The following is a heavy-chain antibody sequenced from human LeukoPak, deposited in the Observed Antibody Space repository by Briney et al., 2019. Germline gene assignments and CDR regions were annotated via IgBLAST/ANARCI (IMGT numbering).Heavy chain of an antibody. J-gene: IGHJ4*02. CDR3: AKSRGSTWNDVFDY. V-gene: IGHV3-23*01. D-gene: IGHD1-1*01. Sequence: PVGSLRLSCAASGFTFSNYAMTWVRQAPGKGLEWVSVISGSGDSTYYADSVRVRFTISRDNSKNTLNLQMNTLRAEDTAIYYCAKSRGSTWNDVFDYWGQEPLGTVSS. CDR1: GFTFSNYA. CDR2: ISGSGDST.